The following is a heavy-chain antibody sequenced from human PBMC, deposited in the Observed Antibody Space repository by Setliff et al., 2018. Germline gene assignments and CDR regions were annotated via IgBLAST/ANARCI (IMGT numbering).Heavy chain of an antibody. Sequence: PSETLSLTCSVSGDSISSSSYYWGWIRQPPGKGLEWIGSIYYSGTTNYIPSLKSRVTISLDTSKNQFSLKLSSVTAADTAVYYCARGGSLFDPWGQGTLVTVSS. CDR2: IYYSGTT. D-gene: IGHD3-10*01. V-gene: IGHV4-39*07. CDR3: ARGGSLFDP. CDR1: GDSISSSSYY. J-gene: IGHJ5*02.